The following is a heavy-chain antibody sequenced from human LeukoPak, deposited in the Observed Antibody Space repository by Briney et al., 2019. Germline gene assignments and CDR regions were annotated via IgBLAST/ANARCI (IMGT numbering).Heavy chain of an antibody. CDR3: ARQYAGWFDP. V-gene: IGHV3-33*01. Sequence: GGSLRLSCAPSGFTFSNYAMHWVRQAPGKGLEWVAVIWYDGSNKYYADSVRGRFTISRDNSKNTLYLQMDSLRAEDTAVYYCARQYAGWFDPWGQGTLVTVSS. CDR2: IWYDGSNK. J-gene: IGHJ5*02. CDR1: GFTFSNYA.